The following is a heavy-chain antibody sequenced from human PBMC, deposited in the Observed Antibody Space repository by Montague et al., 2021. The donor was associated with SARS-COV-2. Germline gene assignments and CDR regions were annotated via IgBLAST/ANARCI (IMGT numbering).Heavy chain of an antibody. CDR2: IYYSGST. D-gene: IGHD2-21*01. CDR1: GGSISNYY. CDR3: ARGGGDYNYDVDV. V-gene: IGHV4-59*01. J-gene: IGHJ6*02. Sequence: SETLSLTCTVSGGSISNYYWSWIRQPPGRGLEWIGYIYYSGSTDYSPSLKSRSTISLDTSKNQFSLRVTSVTAADTAVYYCARGGGDYNYDVDVWGPGTMVTVSS.